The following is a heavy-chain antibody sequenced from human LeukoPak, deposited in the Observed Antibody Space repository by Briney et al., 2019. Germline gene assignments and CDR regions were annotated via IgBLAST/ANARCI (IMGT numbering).Heavy chain of an antibody. V-gene: IGHV4-31*03. D-gene: IGHD6-13*01. CDR3: ARSLPQQLIFVEYGMDV. CDR2: IYYSGST. J-gene: IGHJ6*02. CDR1: GVSISSVGYY. Sequence: SETLSLTCTVSGVSISSVGYYWSWIRQHPGKVLEWIGYIYYSGSTYYNPSLKSRVTISVDTSKNQFSLKLSSVTAADTGVYYCARSLPQQLIFVEYGMDVWGQGTTVTVSS.